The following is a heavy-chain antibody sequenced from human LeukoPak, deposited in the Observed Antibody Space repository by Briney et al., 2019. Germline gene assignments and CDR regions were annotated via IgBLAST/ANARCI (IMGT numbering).Heavy chain of an antibody. CDR3: ARVVGSGSYSYYFDY. Sequence: GGSLRLSCAASGFTFSSYWMSWVRQAPGKGMEWVANIKQDGSEKYYVDSVKDRFTISRDNAKNSLYLQMNSLRAEDTAVYYCARVVGSGSYSYYFDYWGQGTRVPVSS. V-gene: IGHV3-7*01. CDR1: GFTFSSYW. D-gene: IGHD3-10*01. J-gene: IGHJ4*02. CDR2: IKQDGSEK.